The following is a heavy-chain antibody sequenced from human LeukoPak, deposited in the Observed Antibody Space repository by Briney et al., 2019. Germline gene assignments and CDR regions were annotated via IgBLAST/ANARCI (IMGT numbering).Heavy chain of an antibody. CDR2: MYYSGST. CDR3: AKGLRYLSFNDAFDI. CDR1: GGSISTSSFY. J-gene: IGHJ3*02. D-gene: IGHD3-9*01. Sequence: SETLSLTCTVSGGSISTSSFYWGWIRQPPGKGLEWIGCMYYSGSTYYNPSLKSRVTISVDTSKNQFSLRLSSVTAADTAVYFCAKGLRYLSFNDAFDIWGQGTMVTVSS. V-gene: IGHV4-39*01.